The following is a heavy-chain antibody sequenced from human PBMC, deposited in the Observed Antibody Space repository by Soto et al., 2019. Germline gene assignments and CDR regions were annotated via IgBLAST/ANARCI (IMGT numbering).Heavy chain of an antibody. CDR1: GFTFSRFA. Sequence: QAQLLESGGGVVQPGSSLRLSCSGSGFTFSRFALDWVRQAPGKGLEWLAVMSYDGKNEHYADSVKGRFTISRDNSKNMLFLHMVSLKIEDTAMYFCARGGPVSGHFDLWGPGTLVSVSS. CDR2: MSYDGKNE. J-gene: IGHJ4*02. D-gene: IGHD6-19*01. CDR3: ARGGPVSGHFDL. V-gene: IGHV3-30*04.